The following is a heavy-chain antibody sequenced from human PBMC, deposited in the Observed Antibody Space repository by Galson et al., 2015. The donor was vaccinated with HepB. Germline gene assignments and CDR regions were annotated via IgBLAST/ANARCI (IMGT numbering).Heavy chain of an antibody. CDR1: GFTFSGSA. CDR3: TTGLGDSSGPRLLYYY. Sequence: SLRLSCAASGFTFSGSAMHWVRQASGKGLEWVGRIRSKANSYATAYAASVKGRFTISRDDSKNTAYLQMNSLKTEDTAVYYCTTGLGDSSGPRLLYYYWGQGTLVTVSS. V-gene: IGHV3-73*01. J-gene: IGHJ4*02. D-gene: IGHD3-22*01. CDR2: IRSKANSYAT.